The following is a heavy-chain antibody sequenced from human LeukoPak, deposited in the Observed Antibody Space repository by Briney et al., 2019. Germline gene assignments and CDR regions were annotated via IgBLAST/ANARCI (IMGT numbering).Heavy chain of an antibody. Sequence: PGGSLRLSCATSGFTFSSYAMSWIRQAPGKGLEWVSAISGNPLSTYYADSVKGRFTISRDNSKNTLYLQMNSLRAEDTAVYYCAKDPSYNWNYLTYWGQGTLVTVSS. J-gene: IGHJ4*02. CDR1: GFTFSSYA. CDR2: ISGNPLST. D-gene: IGHD1-20*01. V-gene: IGHV3-23*01. CDR3: AKDPSYNWNYLTY.